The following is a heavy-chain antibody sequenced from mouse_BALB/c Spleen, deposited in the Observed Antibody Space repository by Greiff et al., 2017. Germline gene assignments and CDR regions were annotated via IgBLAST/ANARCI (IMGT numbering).Heavy chain of an antibody. CDR2: FNPNNGGT. CDR1: GYTFTDYN. J-gene: IGHJ4*01. CDR3: AREGRGGAMDY. V-gene: IGHV1-18*01. Sequence: VQLQQSGPELVKPGASVKIPCKASGYTFTDYNMDWVKQSHGKSLEWIGDFNPNNGGTIYNQKFKGKATLTVDKSSSTAYMELRSLTSEDTAVYYCAREGRGGAMDYWGQGTSVTVSS.